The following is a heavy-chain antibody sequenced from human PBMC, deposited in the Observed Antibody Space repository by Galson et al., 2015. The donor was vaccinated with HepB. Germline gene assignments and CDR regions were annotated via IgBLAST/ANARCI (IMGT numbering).Heavy chain of an antibody. CDR3: AREVVPAAPRALDYYYMDV. Sequence: SLRLSCAASGFTFSSYGMHWVRQAPGKGLEWVAVIWYDGSNKYYADSVKGRFTISRDNSKNTLYLQMNSLRAEDTAVYYCAREVVPAAPRALDYYYMDVWGKGTTVTVSS. CDR1: GFTFSSYG. V-gene: IGHV3-33*01. J-gene: IGHJ6*03. CDR2: IWYDGSNK. D-gene: IGHD2-2*01.